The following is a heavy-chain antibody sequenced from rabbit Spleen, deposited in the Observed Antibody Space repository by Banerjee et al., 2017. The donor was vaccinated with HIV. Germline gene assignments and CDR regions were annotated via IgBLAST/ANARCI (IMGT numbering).Heavy chain of an antibody. V-gene: IGHV1S40*01. J-gene: IGHJ6*01. CDR1: GFSFSSSYY. CDR2: INAVTGKA. CDR3: ARDAGTSFSTYGMDL. Sequence: QSLEESGGDLVKPGTSPTLTCTASGFSFSSSYYMCWVRQAPGKGLEWIACINAVTGKAVYASWAKGRFTFSKTSSTTVTLQVTSLTAADTATYFCARDAGTSFSTYGMDLWGQGTLVTVS. D-gene: IGHD8-1*01.